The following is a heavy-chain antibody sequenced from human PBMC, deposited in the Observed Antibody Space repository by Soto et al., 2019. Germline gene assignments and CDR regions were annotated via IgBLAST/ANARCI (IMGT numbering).Heavy chain of an antibody. V-gene: IGHV3-9*01. J-gene: IGHJ4*02. CDR3: AKDKGESSSSGGAKYYFDY. CDR1: GFTFDDYA. Sequence: EVQLVESGGGLVQPGRSLRLSCAASGFTFDDYAMHWVRQAPGKGLVWVSGISWNSGSIGYADSVKGRFTISRDNDKNSLYLQMNSLRAEDTALYYCAKDKGESSSSGGAKYYFDYWGQGTLVTVSS. D-gene: IGHD6-6*01. CDR2: ISWNSGSI.